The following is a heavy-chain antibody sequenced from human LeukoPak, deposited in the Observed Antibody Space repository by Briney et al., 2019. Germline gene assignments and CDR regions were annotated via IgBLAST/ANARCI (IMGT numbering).Heavy chain of an antibody. D-gene: IGHD6-19*01. CDR2: ISYSGST. J-gene: IGHJ4*02. V-gene: IGHV4-59*01. CDR1: GGSFSGYY. CDR3: ARGSMAVAGIFDY. Sequence: PSETLSLTCAVYGGSFSGYYWSWIRQPPGKGLEWIGYISYSGSTNYNPSLKSRVIISVDTSKNQLSLKLSSVTAADTAVYYCARGSMAVAGIFDYWGQGTLVTVSS.